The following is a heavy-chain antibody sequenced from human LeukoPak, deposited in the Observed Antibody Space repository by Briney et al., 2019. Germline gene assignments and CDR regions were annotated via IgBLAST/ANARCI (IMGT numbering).Heavy chain of an antibody. Sequence: PSETLSLTCAVSGGSISSSNWWSWVRQPPGKGLEWIGEIYHSGSTYYNPSLKSRVTISVDTSKNQFSLKLSSVTAADTAVYYCVASDYVWGSYRYTNYFDYWGQGTLVTVSS. CDR2: IYHSGST. D-gene: IGHD3-16*02. V-gene: IGHV4-4*02. J-gene: IGHJ4*02. CDR3: VASDYVWGSYRYTNYFDY. CDR1: GGSISSSNW.